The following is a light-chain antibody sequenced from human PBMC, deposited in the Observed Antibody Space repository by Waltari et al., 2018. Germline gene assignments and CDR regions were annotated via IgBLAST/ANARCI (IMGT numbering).Light chain of an antibody. CDR1: HSTSKF. CDR3: QQRTDWLWT. Sequence: EVVLTQSPATLSLSPGERATLSCRASHSTSKFLAWYQQRPGQAPRLLIYDASDRPPGIPARFSGSGSGTDFTLTISSLEPEDFAVYYCQQRTDWLWTFGQGTKVEIK. CDR2: DAS. V-gene: IGKV3-11*01. J-gene: IGKJ1*01.